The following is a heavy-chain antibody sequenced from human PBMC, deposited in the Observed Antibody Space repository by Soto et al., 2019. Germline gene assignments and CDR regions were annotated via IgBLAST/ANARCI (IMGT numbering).Heavy chain of an antibody. V-gene: IGHV3-23*01. CDR1: AFTFSNND. J-gene: IGHJ5*02. Sequence: GRCMRLSWAVSAFTFSNNDMSWVRQAPGKWLGWVSSIRGSGDTTFVADFGKGRLTISRDNSKNTLYLQMNPLSAEDTAVYYCAKIRNTGVAGTSCWFGPWGQGTLGTVSS. CDR3: AKIRNTGVAGTSCWFGP. D-gene: IGHD6-19*01. CDR2: IRGSGDTT.